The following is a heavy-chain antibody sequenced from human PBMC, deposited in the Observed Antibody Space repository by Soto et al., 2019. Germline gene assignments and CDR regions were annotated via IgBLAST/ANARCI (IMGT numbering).Heavy chain of an antibody. Sequence: GESLKISCKGSGYSFAGYWITWVRQKPGKGLEWMGRIDPSDSQTYYSPSFRGHVTISVTKSITTVFLQWSSLRASDTAMYYCVRQIYDSDTGPNFQYYFDSWGQGTPVTVSS. CDR1: GYSFAGYW. D-gene: IGHD3-22*01. CDR3: VRQIYDSDTGPNFQYYFDS. V-gene: IGHV5-10-1*01. CDR2: IDPSDSQT. J-gene: IGHJ4*02.